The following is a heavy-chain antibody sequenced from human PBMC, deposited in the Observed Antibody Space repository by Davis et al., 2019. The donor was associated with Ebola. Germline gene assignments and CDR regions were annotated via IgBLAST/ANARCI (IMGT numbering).Heavy chain of an antibody. Sequence: GESLKISCAASGFTFSSYWMHWVRQAPGKGLVWVSRINTDGSFTDYADSVKGRFTISRDNSKNTLYLQMNSLRAEDTAVFYCAKRATVKVAGANYYNAMDVWGKGTTVTVSS. D-gene: IGHD6-19*01. V-gene: IGHV3-74*01. J-gene: IGHJ6*04. CDR2: INTDGSFT. CDR3: AKRATVKVAGANYYNAMDV. CDR1: GFTFSSYW.